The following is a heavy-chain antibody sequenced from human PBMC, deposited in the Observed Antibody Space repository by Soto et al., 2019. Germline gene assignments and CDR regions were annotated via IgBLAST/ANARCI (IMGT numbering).Heavy chain of an antibody. CDR2: IYHSGST. CDR3: ARARMVRRVIYYYGMDV. D-gene: IGHD3-10*01. Sequence: QVQLQESGPGLVKSSQTLALTCTVSGGSISSGCNYWSWIRQHPGKCLEWIGYIYHSGSTYYNPSLESRVTLSVDTSQHQFSLKLNSVTAAYTAVYSCARARMVRRVIYYYGMDVWGQGTTITVSS. J-gene: IGHJ6*02. V-gene: IGHV4-31*03. CDR1: GGSISSGCNY.